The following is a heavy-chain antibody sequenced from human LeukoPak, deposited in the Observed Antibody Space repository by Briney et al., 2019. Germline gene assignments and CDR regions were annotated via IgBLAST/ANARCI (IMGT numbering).Heavy chain of an antibody. CDR3: ARDCWDYGSGSYCGIDY. V-gene: IGHV3-21*03. J-gene: IGHJ4*02. D-gene: IGHD3-10*01. CDR1: GFTFSSYN. Sequence: GSLILSCAASGFTFSSYNVNWVRQAPGKGLEWVSSITSSSNYIYYADSVKGRFTISRDNAKNSLYLQMNSLRAEDTTVYYCARDCWDYGSGSYCGIDYWGQGTLVTVSS. CDR2: ITSSSNYI.